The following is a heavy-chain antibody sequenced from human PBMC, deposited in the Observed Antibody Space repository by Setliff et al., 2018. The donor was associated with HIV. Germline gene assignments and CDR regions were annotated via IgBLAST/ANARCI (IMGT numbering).Heavy chain of an antibody. J-gene: IGHJ6*02. D-gene: IGHD3-10*01. CDR3: ATDPGPLIWFGGSKVNV. V-gene: IGHV1-24*01. CDR2: FDPEDGVT. Sequence: ASVKVSCKVYGYTVAEFSMHWVRQAPGKGLEWVAGFDPEDGVTFYARNFQGRVTMTEDTSTDTAYMELSSLRSEDTAVYYCATDPGPLIWFGGSKVNVWGQGTTVTVSS. CDR1: GYTVAEFS.